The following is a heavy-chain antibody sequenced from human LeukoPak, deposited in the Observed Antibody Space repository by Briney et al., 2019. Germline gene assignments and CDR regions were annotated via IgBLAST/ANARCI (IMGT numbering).Heavy chain of an antibody. J-gene: IGHJ5*02. D-gene: IGHD2-2*01. CDR1: GGSISSGGYY. CDR3: AREAGPAAIGEYWFDP. Sequence: SETLSLTCTVSGGSISSGGYYWSWIRQPPGKGLEWIGYIYHSGGTYYNPSLKSRVTISVDRSKNQFSLKLSSVTAADTAVYYCAREAGPAAIGEYWFDPWGQGTLVTVSS. CDR2: IYHSGGT. V-gene: IGHV4-30-2*01.